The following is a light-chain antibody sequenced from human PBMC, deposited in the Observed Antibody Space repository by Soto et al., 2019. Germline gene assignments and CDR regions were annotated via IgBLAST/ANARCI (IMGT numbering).Light chain of an antibody. CDR2: EGS. CDR3: CSYAGSSTVV. Sequence: QSVLTQPASVSGSPGQSITISCTGTSSGVGSYNLVSWYQQHPGKAPKLMIYEGSKRPSGVSNRFSGSKSGNTASLTISGLQAEDEADYYCCSYAGSSTVVFGGGTQLTVL. J-gene: IGLJ2*01. CDR1: SSGVGSYNL. V-gene: IGLV2-23*01.